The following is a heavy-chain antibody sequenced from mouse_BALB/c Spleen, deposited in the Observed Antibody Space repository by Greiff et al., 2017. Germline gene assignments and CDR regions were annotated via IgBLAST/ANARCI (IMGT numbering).Heavy chain of an antibody. D-gene: IGHD2-14*01. CDR1: GFSLTGYG. Sequence: QVQLKQSGPGLVAPSQSLSITCTVSGFSLTGYGVNWVRQPPGKGLEWLGMIWGDGSTDYNSALKSRLSISKDNSKSQVFLKMNSLQTDDTARYYCAREEVRRNYAMDYWGQGTSVTVSS. CDR3: AREEVRRNYAMDY. V-gene: IGHV2-6-7*01. CDR2: IWGDGST. J-gene: IGHJ4*01.